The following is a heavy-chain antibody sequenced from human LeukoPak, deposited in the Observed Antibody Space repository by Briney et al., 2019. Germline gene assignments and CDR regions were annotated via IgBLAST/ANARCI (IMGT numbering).Heavy chain of an antibody. V-gene: IGHV3-7*04. J-gene: IGHJ4*02. CDR3: TRVGYIDEGIDY. Sequence: GGSLRLSCAASGFTFSNYWMGWVRQAPGKRPEWVANMNIDGSEKYYADSVKGRFTISRDNAKNSLYLQMNSLRAGDTAIYYCTRVGYIDEGIDYWGQGTLVTVSS. D-gene: IGHD5-24*01. CDR2: MNIDGSEK. CDR1: GFTFSNYW.